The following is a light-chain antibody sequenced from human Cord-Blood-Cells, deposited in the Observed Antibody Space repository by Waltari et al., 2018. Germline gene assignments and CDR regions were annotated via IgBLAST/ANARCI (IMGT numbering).Light chain of an antibody. CDR3: SSYTSSSWV. J-gene: IGLJ3*02. CDR2: DVS. Sequence: QSALTQPASVSGSPGQSITIPCTGTSSDVGGYNYVSWYQQHPGKAPKLMIYDVSQRPSGVSNRFSGSKSGNTASLTISGLQAEDEADYYCSSYTSSSWVFGGGTKLTVL. V-gene: IGLV2-14*01. CDR1: SSDVGGYNY.